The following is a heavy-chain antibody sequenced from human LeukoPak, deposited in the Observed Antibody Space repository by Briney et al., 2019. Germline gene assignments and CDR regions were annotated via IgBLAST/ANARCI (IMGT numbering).Heavy chain of an antibody. CDR1: GFTFSHYG. V-gene: IGHV3-30*02. D-gene: IGHD3-3*01. CDR3: AKDWDYNFWSNYDH. J-gene: IGHJ4*02. CDR2: IRYDGSDK. Sequence: GRSLRLSCEASGFTFSHYGMHWVRQAPGKGLEWVAYIRYDGSDKHYGDSVKGRFTISRDDSKNTLYLQMSSLRAEDTAVYYCAKDWDYNFWSNYDHWGQGILVTVSS.